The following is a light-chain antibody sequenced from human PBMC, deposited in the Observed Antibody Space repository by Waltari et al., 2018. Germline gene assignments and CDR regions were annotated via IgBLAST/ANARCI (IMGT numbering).Light chain of an antibody. Sequence: NLMLTQPHAVSESPGKTVTLSCTRSSGSIASSIVPWYQQRPGSAPTLVLYEDSQRPSEVPDRFSGSIDRSSNSASLTISGLTTEDEADYYCQSYDSADVKVFGGGTKLTVL. J-gene: IGLJ2*01. CDR1: SGSIASSI. V-gene: IGLV6-57*03. CDR3: QSYDSADVKV. CDR2: EDS.